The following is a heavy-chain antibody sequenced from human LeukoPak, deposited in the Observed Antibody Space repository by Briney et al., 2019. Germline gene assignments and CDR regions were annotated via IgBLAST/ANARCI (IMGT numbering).Heavy chain of an antibody. V-gene: IGHV3-74*01. Sequence: GGSLRLSCAASGFTLSSYWMHWVRQVPGKGLVWVSRIDSDGSFTSYADSVKGRFIISRDNAKNTLYLQMSSLRAEDTAVYYCARVSSGRQWLPFDYWGQGSLVTVSS. D-gene: IGHD5-12*01. J-gene: IGHJ4*02. CDR1: GFTLSSYW. CDR3: ARVSSGRQWLPFDY. CDR2: IDSDGSFT.